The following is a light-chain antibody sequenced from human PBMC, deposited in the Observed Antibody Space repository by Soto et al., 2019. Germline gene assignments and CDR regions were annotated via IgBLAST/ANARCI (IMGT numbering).Light chain of an antibody. Sequence: DVVMTQSPLSLPVTPGDPASISCRSSQSLLHINGYNYLDWYLQKPGQSPQLLIYLGSNRASGVPDRFSGSGSGTDFTLKISRVEAEDVGVYYCMPALQTPGTFGQGTNVDIK. J-gene: IGKJ1*01. V-gene: IGKV2-28*01. CDR3: MPALQTPGT. CDR2: LGS. CDR1: QSLLHINGYNY.